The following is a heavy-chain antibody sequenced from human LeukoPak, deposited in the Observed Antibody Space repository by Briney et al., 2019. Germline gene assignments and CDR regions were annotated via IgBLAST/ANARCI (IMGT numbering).Heavy chain of an antibody. CDR3: ARYHHYFDY. J-gene: IGHJ4*02. Sequence: PGGSLRLSCVASGFSFSDHYMSWVRRAPGKGLEWLSHITGSSTIIKYADSVRGRFTISRDNAKNSVYLQMNSLRVDDTAIYYCARYHHYFDYWGQGTLVTVSP. CDR2: ITGSSTII. CDR1: GFSFSDHY. V-gene: IGHV3-11*04.